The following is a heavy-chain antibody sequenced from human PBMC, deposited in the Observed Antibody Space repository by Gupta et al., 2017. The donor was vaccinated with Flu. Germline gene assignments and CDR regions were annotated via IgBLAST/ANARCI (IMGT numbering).Heavy chain of an antibody. J-gene: IGHJ6*02. D-gene: IGHD2-2*01. CDR2: ISKDGSKQ. CDR1: A. CDR3: AKDVQDCSRTSCSYYYYFGIDV. Sequence: AMNWGRQVPGKGIGWVAVISKDGSKQFYADSVKGRFTISRDNSDNTLNLQLNNLRPEETATYYCAKDVQDCSRTSCSYYYYFGIDVWGHGTTVTVS. V-gene: IGHV3-30*18.